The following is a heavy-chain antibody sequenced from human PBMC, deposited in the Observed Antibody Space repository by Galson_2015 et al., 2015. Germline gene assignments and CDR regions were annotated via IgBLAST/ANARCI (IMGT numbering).Heavy chain of an antibody. CDR2: ISYDGSNK. D-gene: IGHD3-22*01. V-gene: IGHV3-30*03. J-gene: IGHJ4*02. Sequence: SLRLSCAASGFTFSSYGMHWVRQAPGKGLEWVAVISYDGSNKYYADSVKGRFTISRDNSKNTLYLQMNSLRAEDTAVYYCARDEGGALYYDSSGFTRYWGQGTLVTVSS. CDR1: GFTFSSYG. CDR3: ARDEGGALYYDSSGFTRY.